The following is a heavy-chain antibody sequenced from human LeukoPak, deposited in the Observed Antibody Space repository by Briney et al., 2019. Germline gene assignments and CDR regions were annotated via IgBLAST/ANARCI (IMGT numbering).Heavy chain of an antibody. J-gene: IGHJ4*02. CDR3: ARDGGGAPLPDW. V-gene: IGHV3-48*03. Sequence: GSLRLSCAASGFTFSSYEMNWVRQAPGKGLEWVSYISSSGSTIYYADSVKGRFTISRDNAKNSLYLQMNSLRAEDTAVYYCARDGGGAPLPDWWGQGTLVTVSS. CDR2: ISSSGSTI. D-gene: IGHD2-21*01. CDR1: GFTFSSYE.